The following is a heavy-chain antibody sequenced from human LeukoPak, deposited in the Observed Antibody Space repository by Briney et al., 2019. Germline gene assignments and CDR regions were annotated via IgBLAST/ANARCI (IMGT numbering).Heavy chain of an antibody. D-gene: IGHD4-17*01. CDR3: ARYYGDYFYYYYYYMDV. Sequence: GGSLRLSCAASGFTFSSYSMNWVRRAPGKGLEWVSSISSSSSYIYYADSVKGRFTISRDNAKNSLYLQMNSLRAEDTAVYYCARYYGDYFYYYYYYMDVWGKGTTVTVSS. CDR2: ISSSSSYI. J-gene: IGHJ6*03. CDR1: GFTFSSYS. V-gene: IGHV3-21*01.